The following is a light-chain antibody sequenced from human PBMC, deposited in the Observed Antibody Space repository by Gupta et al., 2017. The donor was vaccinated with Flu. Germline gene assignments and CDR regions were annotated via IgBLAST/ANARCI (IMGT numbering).Light chain of an antibody. CDR2: GAS. V-gene: IGKV3-20*01. J-gene: IGKJ1*01. CDR3: QQFGISPWT. CDR1: QSVVSTY. Sequence: ERATLSCRASQSVVSTYLAWYQQKPGQAPRLLISGASSRATGIPDRFSGSGSGTDFTLTISRLEPEDFAVYYCQQFGISPWTFGQGTKVEIK.